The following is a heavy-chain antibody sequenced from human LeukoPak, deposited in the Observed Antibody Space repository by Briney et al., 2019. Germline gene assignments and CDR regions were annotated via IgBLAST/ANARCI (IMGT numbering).Heavy chain of an antibody. D-gene: IGHD3-22*01. CDR1: GFTFGSYW. CDR3: ARELGYYDSSGFW. Sequence: GGSLRLSCAASGFTFGSYWMSWVRQAPGKGLEWVANIKQDGSEKYYVDSVKGRFTISRDNAKNSLYLQMNSLRAEDTAVYYCARELGYYDSSGFWWGQGTLVTVSS. J-gene: IGHJ4*02. CDR2: IKQDGSEK. V-gene: IGHV3-7*05.